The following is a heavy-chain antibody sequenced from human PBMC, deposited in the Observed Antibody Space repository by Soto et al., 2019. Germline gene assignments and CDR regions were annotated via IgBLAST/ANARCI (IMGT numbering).Heavy chain of an antibody. D-gene: IGHD3-10*01. CDR1: GGSFSGYY. J-gene: IGHJ5*02. CDR3: ARNRIRVWFGELSYFDP. Sequence: SETLSLTCTVSGGSFSGYYWSWIRQPPGKGLEWIGEINHSGSTNYNPSLKSRVTISVDTSKNQFSLKLSSVTAADTAVYYCARNRIRVWFGELSYFDPWGQGTLVTVSS. V-gene: IGHV4-34*01. CDR2: INHSGST.